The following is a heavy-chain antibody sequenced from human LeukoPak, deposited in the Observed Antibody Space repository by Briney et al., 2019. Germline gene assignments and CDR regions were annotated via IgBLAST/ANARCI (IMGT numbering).Heavy chain of an antibody. CDR1: GFTFSSYS. D-gene: IGHD1-1*01. J-gene: IGHJ6*03. Sequence: GGSLRLSCAASGFTFSSYSMNWVRQAPGKGLEWVSSISSSSSYIYYADSVKGRFTISRDNAKNSLYLQMNSLRAEDTAVYYCARDPILTTGNNYYYYYMDVWGKGTTVTVSS. CDR3: ARDPILTTGNNYYYYYMDV. CDR2: ISSSSSYI. V-gene: IGHV3-21*01.